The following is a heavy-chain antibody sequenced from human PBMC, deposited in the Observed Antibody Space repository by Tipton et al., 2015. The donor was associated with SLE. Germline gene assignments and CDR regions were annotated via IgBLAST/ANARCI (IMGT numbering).Heavy chain of an antibody. D-gene: IGHD5-18*01. CDR3: ARQDLDTAMVSFDY. Sequence: QLVQSGAEVRKPGESLKISCKASGYTFTNYWIGWVRQMPGKGLEWMGNIYPDDSDTRYSPSFQGQVTISADKSINTAYLQWRSLKASDTAMYYCARQDLDTAMVSFDYWGQGTLVTVSS. CDR2: IYPDDSDT. CDR1: GYTFTNYW. V-gene: IGHV5-51*01. J-gene: IGHJ4*02.